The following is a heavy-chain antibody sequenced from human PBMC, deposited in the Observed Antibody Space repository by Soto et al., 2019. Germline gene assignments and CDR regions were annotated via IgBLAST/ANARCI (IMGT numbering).Heavy chain of an antibody. CDR2: ISGSGGST. D-gene: IGHD3-3*01. V-gene: IGHV3-23*01. Sequence: SGGSLRLSCAASGFTFSSYAMSWVRQAPGKGLEWVSAISGSGGSTYYADSVKGRFTISRDNSKNTLYLQMNSLRAEDTAVYYCAKAHPVLRFLENAGDYWGQGTLVTVSS. CDR1: GFTFSSYA. J-gene: IGHJ4*02. CDR3: AKAHPVLRFLENAGDY.